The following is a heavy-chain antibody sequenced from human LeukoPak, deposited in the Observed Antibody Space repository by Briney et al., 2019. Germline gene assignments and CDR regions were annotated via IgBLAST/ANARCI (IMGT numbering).Heavy chain of an antibody. D-gene: IGHD3-3*01. CDR2: ISVYNGNT. V-gene: IGHV1-18*01. CDR3: ARDHLHTIFGVVKSYYFDY. Sequence: GASVKVSCKASGYTFTSYGISWARQAPGQGLEWMGWISVYNGNTNYAQKLQGRVTMTTDTSTSTAYMELRSLRSDDTAVYYCARDHLHTIFGVVKSYYFDYWGQGTLVTASS. CDR1: GYTFTSYG. J-gene: IGHJ4*02.